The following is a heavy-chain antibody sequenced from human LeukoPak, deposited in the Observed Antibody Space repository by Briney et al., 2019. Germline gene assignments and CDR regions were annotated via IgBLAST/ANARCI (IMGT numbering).Heavy chain of an antibody. D-gene: IGHD3-9*01. J-gene: IGHJ4*02. Sequence: GRSLRLSCVGSGFTFGHVALDWVRQAPGKGLEWVAVTSYNVGVNFYAVSVRGRFTISRDNSKNTLFLQMSSLRVEDTAIYYCARVALLTGGNPRGFIYWGQGTLVTVSS. CDR3: ARVALLTGGNPRGFIY. CDR1: GFTFGHVA. V-gene: IGHV3-30-3*01. CDR2: TSYNVGVN.